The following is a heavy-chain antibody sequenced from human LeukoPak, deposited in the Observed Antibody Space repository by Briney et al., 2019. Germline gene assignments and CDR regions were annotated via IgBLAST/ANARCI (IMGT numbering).Heavy chain of an antibody. V-gene: IGHV3-48*01. CDR3: AKDRIAAADNTGYFDY. CDR2: ISSSSSTI. CDR1: GFTFSSYS. D-gene: IGHD6-13*01. Sequence: PGGSLRLSCAASGFTFSSYSMNWVRQAPGKGLEWVSYISSSSSTIYYADSVKGRFTISRDNAKNSLYLQMNSLRAEDTAVYYCAKDRIAAADNTGYFDYWGQGTLVTVSS. J-gene: IGHJ4*02.